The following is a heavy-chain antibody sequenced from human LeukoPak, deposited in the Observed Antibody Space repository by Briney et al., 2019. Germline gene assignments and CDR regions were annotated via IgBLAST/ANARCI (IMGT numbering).Heavy chain of an antibody. CDR2: IYYSGTT. Sequence: PSETLSLTCTVSGGSISSSAYYWGWIRRPPGKGLEWIGSIYYSGTTYYNPSLKSRVTISVDTSKNQFSLKLSSVTAADTAVYFCARHGATAYFFDYWGQGILVTVSS. D-gene: IGHD1-26*01. V-gene: IGHV4-39*01. J-gene: IGHJ4*02. CDR1: GGSISSSAYY. CDR3: ARHGATAYFFDY.